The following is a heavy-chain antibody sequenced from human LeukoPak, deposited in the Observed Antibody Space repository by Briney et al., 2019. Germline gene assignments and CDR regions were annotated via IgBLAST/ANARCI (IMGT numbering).Heavy chain of an antibody. V-gene: IGHV4-59*01. J-gene: IGHJ6*02. D-gene: IGHD3-10*01. Sequence: SETLSLTCTVSGGSLNSDYWTWIRQPPGKGLEWIGYIYYSGSTNYNPSLKSRVTISVDTSKNQFSLKLSSVTAADTAVYYCARHFGYYGMDVWGQGTTVTVSS. CDR3: ARHFGYYGMDV. CDR2: IYYSGST. CDR1: GGSLNSDY.